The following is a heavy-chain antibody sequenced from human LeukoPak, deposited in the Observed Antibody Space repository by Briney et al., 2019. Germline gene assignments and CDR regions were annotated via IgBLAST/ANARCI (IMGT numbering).Heavy chain of an antibody. CDR1: GGSISSSSYY. V-gene: IGHV4-39*01. CDR3: ARPDYGGYFDY. D-gene: IGHD4-23*01. Sequence: PSETPSLTCTVSGGSISSSSYYWGWIRQPPGKGLEWIGSIYYSGSTYYNPSLKSRVTISVDTSKNQFSLKLSSVTAADTAVYYCARPDYGGYFDYWGQGTLVTVSS. CDR2: IYYSGST. J-gene: IGHJ4*02.